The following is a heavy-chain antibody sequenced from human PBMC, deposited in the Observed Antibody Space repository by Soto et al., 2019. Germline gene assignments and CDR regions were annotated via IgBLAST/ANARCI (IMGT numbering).Heavy chain of an antibody. V-gene: IGHV4-61*01. CDR2: VYSSGST. CDR3: AREAVDNWFDP. Sequence: SETLSLTCTVSGGPVSSGSYYWSWIRQPPGKGLEWIGYVYSSGSTNYNPSLKSRVTMSVDTSKNQFSLKLSSVTAADTAVYYCAREAVDNWFDPWGQGTLVTVSS. D-gene: IGHD2-15*01. CDR1: GGPVSSGSYY. J-gene: IGHJ5*02.